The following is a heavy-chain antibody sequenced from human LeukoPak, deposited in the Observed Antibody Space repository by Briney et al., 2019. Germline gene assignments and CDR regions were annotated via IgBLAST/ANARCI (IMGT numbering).Heavy chain of an antibody. D-gene: IGHD2-21*01. CDR3: AGEGDIGVAY. CDR2: INHSGST. J-gene: IGHJ4*02. CDR1: GGSFSGYY. V-gene: IGHV4-34*01. Sequence: SETLSLSCAVYGGSFSGYYRSWIRQPPGKGLEWIGEINHSGSTNYNSSLKSRVTISVDTSKNQFSLKLSSLTAADTAVYYCAGEGDIGVAYWGQGTLVTVSS.